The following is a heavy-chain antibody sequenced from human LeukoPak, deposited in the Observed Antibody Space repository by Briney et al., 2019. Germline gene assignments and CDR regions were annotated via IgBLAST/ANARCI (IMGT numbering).Heavy chain of an antibody. CDR1: GFSIGTGYS. CDR2: IYHRGNT. CDR3: AREVESWFGDLLSYFDS. V-gene: IGHV4-38-2*02. Sequence: SETLSLTCSVSGFSIGTGYSWGWIRQPPGKGLEWIGTIYHRGNTYYNPSLMSRVTISLDTSKNQFSLRLTSVTAADTALYYCAREVESWFGDLLSYFDSWGQGTQVAVSS. D-gene: IGHD3-10*01. J-gene: IGHJ4*02.